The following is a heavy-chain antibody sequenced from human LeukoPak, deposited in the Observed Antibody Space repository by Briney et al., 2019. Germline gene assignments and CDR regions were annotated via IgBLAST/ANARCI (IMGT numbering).Heavy chain of an antibody. D-gene: IGHD4-23*01. Sequence: PSETLSLTCTVSGGSISSYYWSWIRQPPGKGLGWIGYIYYSGSTNYNPSLKSRVTISVDTSKNQFSLKLSSVTAADTAVYYCARDLTGYGGLGNWGQGTLVTVSS. V-gene: IGHV4-59*01. J-gene: IGHJ4*02. CDR1: GGSISSYY. CDR3: ARDLTGYGGLGN. CDR2: IYYSGST.